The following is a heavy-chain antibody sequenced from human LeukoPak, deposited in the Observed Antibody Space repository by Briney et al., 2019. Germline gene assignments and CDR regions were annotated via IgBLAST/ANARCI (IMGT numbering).Heavy chain of an antibody. V-gene: IGHV3-21*01. J-gene: IGHJ6*02. D-gene: IGHD3-3*02. Sequence: GGSLRLSCAASGFTFSSYSMNWVRQAPGKGLEWVSSISSSSYIYYADSVKGRFTISRDNAKNSLYLQMNSLRAEDTAVYYCATEEEYHLHFWAYYYYYGMDVWGQGTRVTVSS. CDR2: ISSSSYI. CDR1: GFTFSSYS. CDR3: ATEEEYHLHFWAYYYYYGMDV.